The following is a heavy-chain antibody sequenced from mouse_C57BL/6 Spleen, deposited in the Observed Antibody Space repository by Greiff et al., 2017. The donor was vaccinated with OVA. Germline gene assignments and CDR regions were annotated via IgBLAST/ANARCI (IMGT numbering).Heavy chain of an antibody. CDR1: GYTFTSYW. V-gene: IGHV1-69*01. CDR2: IDPSDSYT. Sequence: QVQLQPGAELVMPGASVKLSCKASGYTFTSYWMHWVKQRPGQGLEWIGEIDPSDSYTNYNQKFKGKSTLTVDKSSSTADMQLSSLTSEDSAVYYCARYQIFFDYWGQGTTLTVSS. J-gene: IGHJ2*01. CDR3: ARYQIFFDY.